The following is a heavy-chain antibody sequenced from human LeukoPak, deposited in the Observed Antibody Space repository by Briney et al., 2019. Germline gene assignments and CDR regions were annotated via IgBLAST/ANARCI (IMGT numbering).Heavy chain of an antibody. CDR2: ISYDGSNK. D-gene: IGHD3-3*01. V-gene: IGHV3-30*18. Sequence: TGGSLRLSCAASGFTFSSYGMHWVRQAPGKGLEWVAVISYDGSNKYYVDSVKGRFTISRDNSKNTLYLQMNSLRAEDTAVYYCAKARLRFSLDYWGQGTLVTVSS. J-gene: IGHJ4*02. CDR1: GFTFSSYG. CDR3: AKARLRFSLDY.